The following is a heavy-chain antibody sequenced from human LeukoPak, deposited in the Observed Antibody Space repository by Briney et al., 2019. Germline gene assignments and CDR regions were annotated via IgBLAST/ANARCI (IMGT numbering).Heavy chain of an antibody. Sequence: SETLSLTCAVYGGSFSGYYWSWIRQPPGKGLEWIGYIHTSGSTNYNPSLKSRVTISVDTSKNQFSLTLSSVTAADTAVYYCARQLRAYYMDVWGKGTTVTVSS. J-gene: IGHJ6*03. D-gene: IGHD1-1*01. CDR3: ARQLRAYYMDV. CDR2: IHTSGST. V-gene: IGHV4-4*09. CDR1: GGSFSGYY.